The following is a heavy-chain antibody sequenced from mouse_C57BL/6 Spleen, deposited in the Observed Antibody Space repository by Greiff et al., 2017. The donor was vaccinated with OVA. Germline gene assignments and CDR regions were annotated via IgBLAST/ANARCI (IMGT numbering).Heavy chain of an antibody. CDR1: GYSITSGYY. D-gene: IGHD1-1*01. V-gene: IGHV3-6*01. Sequence: EVQLQESGPGLVKPSQSLSLTCSVTGYSITSGYYWNWIRQFPGNKLEWMGYISYDGSNNYNPSLKNRISITRDTSKNQFFLTLNSVTTEDTATYYCARGSNDYFDYWGQGTTLTVSS. J-gene: IGHJ2*01. CDR3: ARGSNDYFDY. CDR2: ISYDGSN.